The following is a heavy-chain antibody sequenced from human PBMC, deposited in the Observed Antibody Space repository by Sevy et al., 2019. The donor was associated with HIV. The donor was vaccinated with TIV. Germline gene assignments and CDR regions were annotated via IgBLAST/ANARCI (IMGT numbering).Heavy chain of an antibody. CDR1: GFTLSDYY. Sequence: GGSLRLSCAASGFTLSDYYMTWIRQAPGKGLEWVSYISSSGSAIFYADSVKGRFTISRDNTKKSLYLQMSSLRAEDTAVYYCARKGFDWNEFDYWGQGILVTVSS. J-gene: IGHJ4*02. V-gene: IGHV3-11*01. CDR2: ISSSGSAI. CDR3: ARKGFDWNEFDY. D-gene: IGHD1-1*01.